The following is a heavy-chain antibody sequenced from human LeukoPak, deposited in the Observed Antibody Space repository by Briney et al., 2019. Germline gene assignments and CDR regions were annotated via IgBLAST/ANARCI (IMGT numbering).Heavy chain of an antibody. V-gene: IGHV3-48*02. CDR2: ISAGSSTT. Sequence: GGSLRLSCAASGLTFSTYSMNWVRQAPGKGLEWVSYISAGSSTTYYADSVKGRFTISRDNAKNSLYLQMNSLKDEDTAVYYCARGCFREATSLDMIFCLTGYAFDIWAKGQWSPSLQ. J-gene: IGHJ3*02. CDR3: ARGCFREATSLDMIFCLTGYAFDI. CDR1: GLTFSTYS. D-gene: IGHD3-9*01.